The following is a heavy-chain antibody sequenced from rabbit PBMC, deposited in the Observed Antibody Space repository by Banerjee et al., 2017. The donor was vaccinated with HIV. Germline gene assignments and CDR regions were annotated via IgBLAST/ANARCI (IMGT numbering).Heavy chain of an antibody. D-gene: IGHD1-1*01. J-gene: IGHJ4*01. CDR3: ARASSGYYYFSL. V-gene: IGHV1S40*01. Sequence: QSLEESGGDLVKPGASLTLTCTASGFSFSSNYCMCWVRQAPGKGLEWIACIYVGSSGSTYYASWAKGRFTISKTSSTTVTLQMTSLTAADTATYFCARASSGYYYFSLWGPGTPGHRL. CDR2: IYVGSSGST. CDR1: GFSFSSNYC.